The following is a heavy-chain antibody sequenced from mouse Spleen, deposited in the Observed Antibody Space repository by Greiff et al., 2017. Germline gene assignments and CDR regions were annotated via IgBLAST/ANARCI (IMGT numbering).Heavy chain of an antibody. J-gene: IGHJ3*01. CDR2: INPNYGTT. CDR1: GYSFTEYH. Sequence: SGYSFTEYHMNWVKPSNGKSLEWIGVINPNYGTTSYNQKFTGKATLTVDLSSSTAYMQLNSLTSEDSAVYYCARILITTVEGALAYWGQGTLVTVSA. D-gene: IGHD1-1*01. CDR3: ARILITTVEGALAY. V-gene: IGHV1-39*01.